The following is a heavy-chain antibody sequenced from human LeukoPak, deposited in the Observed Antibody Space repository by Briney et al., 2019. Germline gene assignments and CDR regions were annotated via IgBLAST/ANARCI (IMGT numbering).Heavy chain of an antibody. CDR1: GGSISESGFY. CDR3: ARQSGKYSPNYPFNY. D-gene: IGHD1-26*01. Sequence: SETLSLTCTVSGGSISESGFYWGWIRQPPGKGLEWIGTIYYSGSTYYNPSLKSRVTISVDTSRNQFSLKLSSVTAADTAVYYCARQSGKYSPNYPFNYWGQGTLVTVSS. V-gene: IGHV4-39*01. J-gene: IGHJ4*02. CDR2: IYYSGST.